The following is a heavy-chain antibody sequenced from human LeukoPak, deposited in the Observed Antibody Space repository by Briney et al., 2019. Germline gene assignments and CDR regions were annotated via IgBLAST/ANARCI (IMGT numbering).Heavy chain of an antibody. V-gene: IGHV4-59*01. CDR3: ARAERTAFDY. J-gene: IGHJ4*02. Sequence: SETLSLTCAVSGGSITNDYWSWIRQPPGRGLEWIGYIYYTGSTNYNPSLKSRVTISVDTSKNQFSLKLSSVTAADTAVYYCARAERTAFDYWGQGTLVTVSS. CDR1: GGSITNDY. CDR2: IYYTGST.